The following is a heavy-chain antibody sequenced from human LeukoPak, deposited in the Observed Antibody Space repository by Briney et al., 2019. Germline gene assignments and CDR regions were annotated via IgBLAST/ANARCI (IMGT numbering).Heavy chain of an antibody. CDR1: GGSISSYY. V-gene: IGHV4-59*12. Sequence: SETLSLTCTVSGGSISSYYWSWIRQPPGKGLEWIGYIYYSGSTNYNPSLKSRVTISVDTSKNQFSLKLSSVTAADTAVYYCARRRLTGSVVYWGQGTLVTVSS. CDR3: ARRRLTGSVVY. D-gene: IGHD1-20*01. CDR2: IYYSGST. J-gene: IGHJ4*02.